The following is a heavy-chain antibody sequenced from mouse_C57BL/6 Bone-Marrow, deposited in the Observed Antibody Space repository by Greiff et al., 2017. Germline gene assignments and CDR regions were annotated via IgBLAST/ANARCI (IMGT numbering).Heavy chain of an antibody. J-gene: IGHJ2*01. D-gene: IGHD1-1*01. CDR2: INPSSGYT. Sequence: QVQLQQSGAELAKPGASVKLSCKASGYTFTSYWMHWVKQRPGQGLEWIGYINPSSGYTKYNQKFKDKATLTADKPSSTAYMQLSSLTYEDSAVYYCARSGLLLRPWGQGTTLTVSS. CDR3: ARSGLLLRP. V-gene: IGHV1-7*01. CDR1: GYTFTSYW.